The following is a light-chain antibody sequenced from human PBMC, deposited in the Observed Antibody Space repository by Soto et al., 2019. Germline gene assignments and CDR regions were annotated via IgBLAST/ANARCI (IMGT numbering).Light chain of an antibody. V-gene: IGLV2-14*01. Sequence: QSPLTQPASVSGCPGQSITISCMGSSTDVGAYNYVSWYQQYPGQAPNLLIYEVSRRPSGFSHRFSGSKSVNTAPLTISGLQAEDEAHYYCNSYTTMNTYVFGTGTKVTVL. CDR1: STDVGAYNY. CDR3: NSYTTMNTYV. CDR2: EVS. J-gene: IGLJ1*01.